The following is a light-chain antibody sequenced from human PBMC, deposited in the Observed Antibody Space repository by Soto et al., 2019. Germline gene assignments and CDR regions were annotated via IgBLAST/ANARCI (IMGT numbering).Light chain of an antibody. CDR2: GNS. Sequence: QAVVTQPPSVSGAPGQRVTISCTGSSSNIGAGYDVHWYQQLPGTAPKLLIYGNSNRPSGVPDRFSGSKSGTSASLAITGLQAEDEADYYYQSYDSSLSTAVFGGGTKLTVL. CDR1: SSNIGAGYD. CDR3: QSYDSSLSTAV. J-gene: IGLJ2*01. V-gene: IGLV1-40*01.